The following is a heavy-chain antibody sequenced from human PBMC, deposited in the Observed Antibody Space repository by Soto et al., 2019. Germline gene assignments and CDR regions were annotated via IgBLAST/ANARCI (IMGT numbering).Heavy chain of an antibody. CDR3: ASGGFGHRFDV. CDR1: GFTFSNYW. D-gene: IGHD3-10*01. V-gene: IGHV3-74*01. CDR2: VNSDGSDT. J-gene: IGHJ3*01. Sequence: GGSLRLSCAASGFTFSNYWMHWVRQAPGKGLMWVSRVNSDGSDTIYADSMKGRFTVSRDNAKNTLCLQVNSLRADDTAVYYCASGGFGHRFDVRGQRTLVTVSS.